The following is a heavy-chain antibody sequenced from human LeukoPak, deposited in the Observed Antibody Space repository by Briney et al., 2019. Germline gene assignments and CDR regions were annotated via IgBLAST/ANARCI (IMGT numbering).Heavy chain of an antibody. CDR3: ATAFPGYFQH. CDR2: IYHSGST. J-gene: IGHJ1*01. V-gene: IGHV4-4*02. CDR1: GGSISSDNW. Sequence: SETLSLTCAVSGGSISSDNWWSWVRQPPGKGLEWIGEIYHSGSTNYNPSLKSRVTISVDTSKNQFSLKLSSVTAADTAVYYCATAFPGYFQHWGQGTLVTVSS. D-gene: IGHD2-21*02.